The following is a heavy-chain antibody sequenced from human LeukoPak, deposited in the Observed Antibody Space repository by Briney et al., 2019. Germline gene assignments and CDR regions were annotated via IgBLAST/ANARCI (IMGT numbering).Heavy chain of an antibody. V-gene: IGHV3-23*01. D-gene: IGHD6-19*01. CDR2: ITGSGGST. J-gene: IGHJ4*02. Sequence: GGSLRLSCAASGFTFSSYSMNWVRQAPGKGLEWVSAITGSGGSTYYADSVKGRFTISRDNSKNTLYLQMNSLRAEDTAVYYCAKGGGHSSGWYDDYWGQGTLVTVSS. CDR1: GFTFSSYS. CDR3: AKGGGHSSGWYDDY.